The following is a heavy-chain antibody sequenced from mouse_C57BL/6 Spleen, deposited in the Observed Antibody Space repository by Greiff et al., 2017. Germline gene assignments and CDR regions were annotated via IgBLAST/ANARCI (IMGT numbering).Heavy chain of an antibody. Sequence: EVKLVESGGGLVKPGGSLKLSCAASGFTFSDYGMHWVRQAPEKGLEWVAYISSGSSTIYYADTVKGRFTISRDNAKNTLFLQMTSLRSEDTAMYYGARATTVVAGGMDYWGQGTSVTVSS. CDR3: ARATTVVAGGMDY. J-gene: IGHJ4*01. CDR1: GFTFSDYG. V-gene: IGHV5-17*01. CDR2: ISSGSSTI. D-gene: IGHD1-1*01.